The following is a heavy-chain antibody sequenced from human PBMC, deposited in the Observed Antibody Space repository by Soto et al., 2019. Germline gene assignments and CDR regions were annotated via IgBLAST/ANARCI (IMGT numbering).Heavy chain of an antibody. Sequence: SETLSLTCAVYGGSFSGYYWSWIRQPPGKGLEWIGEINHSGSTNYNPSLKSRVTISVDTSKNQFSLKLSSVTAADTAVYYCARDLGSSSWYWGWFDPWGQGTLVTVSS. CDR1: GGSFSGYY. D-gene: IGHD6-13*01. V-gene: IGHV4-34*01. J-gene: IGHJ5*02. CDR3: ARDLGSSSWYWGWFDP. CDR2: INHSGST.